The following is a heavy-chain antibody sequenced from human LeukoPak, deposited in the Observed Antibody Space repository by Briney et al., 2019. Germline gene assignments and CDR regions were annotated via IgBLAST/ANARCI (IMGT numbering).Heavy chain of an antibody. Sequence: PGGSLRLSCAASGFTFSSYAMHWVRQAPGKGLEWVAVISYDGSNKYYADSVKGRFTISRDNSKNTLYLQMNSLRAEDTAVYYCARDPVATINYFDYWGQGTLVTVSS. D-gene: IGHD5-12*01. CDR2: ISYDGSNK. CDR3: ARDPVATINYFDY. V-gene: IGHV3-30*04. CDR1: GFTFSSYA. J-gene: IGHJ4*02.